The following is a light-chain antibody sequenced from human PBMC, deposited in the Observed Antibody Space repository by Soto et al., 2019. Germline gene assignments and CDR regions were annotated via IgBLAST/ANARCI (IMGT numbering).Light chain of an antibody. CDR3: SSYTSSSTLYV. Sequence: QSALTQPASVSGSPGQSITISCTGTSSDVGGYNSVSWYQQHPGKAPKLMIYDVSNRPSGVSNRFSGSKSGNTASLTISGLQAEDEADYYCSSYTSSSTLYVFGTGTKV. J-gene: IGLJ1*01. CDR2: DVS. CDR1: SSDVGGYNS. V-gene: IGLV2-14*01.